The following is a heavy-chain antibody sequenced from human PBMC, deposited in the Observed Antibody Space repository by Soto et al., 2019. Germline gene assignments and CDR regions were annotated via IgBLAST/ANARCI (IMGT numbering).Heavy chain of an antibody. D-gene: IGHD5-18*01. CDR3: AKDRRDGYTTCSRCYGVDV. CDR2: ISHDGTKT. Sequence: QVQLVESGGGVVQPGTSLRLACEASGFNFGAYGMHWVRQAPGKGLEWVAVISHDGTKTYYSDSVKGRFTIYRDNSKNVLYVQMVSLRPDDTAVYSCAKDRRDGYTTCSRCYGVDVWGQGTTVTVSS. J-gene: IGHJ6*02. CDR1: GFNFGAYG. V-gene: IGHV3-30*18.